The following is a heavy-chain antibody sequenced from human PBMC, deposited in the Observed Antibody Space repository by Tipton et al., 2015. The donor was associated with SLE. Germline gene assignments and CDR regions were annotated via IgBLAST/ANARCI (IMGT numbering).Heavy chain of an antibody. D-gene: IGHD3-10*01. J-gene: IGHJ4*02. CDR2: ISYDGSNK. Sequence: SLRLSCAASGFTFSNYGMHWVRQAPGKGLEWVAVISYDGSNKYYADSVKGRFTISRDNSKNTLYLQMNSLRAEDTAVYYCAGGLLWFREPFDYWGQGTLVTVSS. V-gene: IGHV3-30*03. CDR1: GFTFSNYG. CDR3: AGGLLWFREPFDY.